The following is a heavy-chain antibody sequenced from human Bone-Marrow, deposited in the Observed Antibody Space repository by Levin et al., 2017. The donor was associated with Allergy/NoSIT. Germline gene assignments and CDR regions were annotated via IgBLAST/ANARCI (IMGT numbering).Heavy chain of an antibody. CDR2: IYYSGST. CDR1: GGSIRSSSYY. CDR3: ARDEMVLELQYYYGIDV. D-gene: IGHD4/OR15-4a*01. V-gene: IGHV4-39*07. J-gene: IGHJ6*02. Sequence: SETLSLTCTVSGGSIRSSSYYWGWIRQPPGKGLEWLGNIYYSGSTYYNPSLKSRVTISVDTSKNQISLKLTSVTAADTAVYYCARDEMVLELQYYYGIDVWGQGTTVSVSS.